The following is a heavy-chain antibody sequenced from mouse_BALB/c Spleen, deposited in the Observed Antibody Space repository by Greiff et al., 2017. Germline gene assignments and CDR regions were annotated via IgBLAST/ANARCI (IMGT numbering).Heavy chain of an antibody. Sequence: EVKLMESGPGLVKPSQSLSLTCSVTGYSITSGYYWNWIRQFPGNKLEWMGYISYDGSNNYNPSLKNRISITRDTSKNQFFLKLNSVTTEDTATYYCANYYGGYWGQGTTLTVSS. CDR2: ISYDGSN. CDR1: GYSITSGYY. CDR3: ANYYGGY. J-gene: IGHJ2*01. V-gene: IGHV3-6*02. D-gene: IGHD1-1*01.